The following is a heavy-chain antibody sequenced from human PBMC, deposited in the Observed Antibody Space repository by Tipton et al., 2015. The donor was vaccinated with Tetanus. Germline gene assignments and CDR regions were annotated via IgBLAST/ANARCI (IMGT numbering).Heavy chain of an antibody. J-gene: IGHJ6*02. CDR2: ISSSGATI. Sequence: SLRLSCAASGFTLSDYYMSWIRQAPGKGLEWLSYISSSGATINYADSVKGRFTLSRDTAKNSLYLLMDSLRAEDTAVYYCARDTVRQQVGGAQWYYLGMGVWGQGTAVTVSS. D-gene: IGHD6-13*01. CDR1: GFTLSDYY. CDR3: ARDTVRQQVGGAQWYYLGMGV. V-gene: IGHV3-11*01.